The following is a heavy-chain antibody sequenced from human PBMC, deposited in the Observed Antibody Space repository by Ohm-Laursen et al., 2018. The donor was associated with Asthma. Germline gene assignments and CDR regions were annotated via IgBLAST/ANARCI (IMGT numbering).Heavy chain of an antibody. D-gene: IGHD2-21*01. V-gene: IGHV1-69*13. CDR1: GGTFSSYA. CDR3: ARVPYCGGDCYSYWFDP. CDR2: IIPIFGTA. Sequence: SVKVSCNASGGTFSSYAISWVRQAPGQGLEWMGGIIPIFGTANYAQKFQGRVTITADESTSAAYMELSSLRSEDTAVYYCARVPYCGGDCYSYWFDPWGQGTLVTVSS. J-gene: IGHJ5*02.